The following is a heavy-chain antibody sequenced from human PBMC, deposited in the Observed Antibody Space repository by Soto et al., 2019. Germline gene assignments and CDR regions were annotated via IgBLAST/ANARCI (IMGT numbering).Heavy chain of an antibody. CDR1: GYTFTSYY. CDR3: ARKIGTSYDSSGYYLFDY. D-gene: IGHD3-22*01. CDR2: INPSGGST. V-gene: IGHV1-46*01. Sequence: QVQLVQSGAEVKKPGASVKVSCKASGYTFTSYYMHWVRQAPGQGLEWMGIINPSGGSTSYAQKFQGSVTMTRDTSTSTVYMELSSLRSEDTAVYYCARKIGTSYDSSGYYLFDYWGQGTLVTVSS. J-gene: IGHJ4*02.